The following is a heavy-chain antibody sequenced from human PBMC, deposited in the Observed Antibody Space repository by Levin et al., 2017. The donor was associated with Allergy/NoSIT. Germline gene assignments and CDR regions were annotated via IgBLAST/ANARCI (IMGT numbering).Heavy chain of an antibody. CDR2: VNCNSRDT. J-gene: IGHJ4*02. D-gene: IGHD4-17*01. Sequence: GESPKISCKAAGYTFTDYYMHWVRQAPGQGLEWMGWVNCNSRDTHYAQKFQGRVTMTRDTSITTAYMELSSLRSDDTALYYCARNDYGDYVQNFDYWGQGTLVTVSS. CDR1: GYTFTDYY. CDR3: ARNDYGDYVQNFDY. V-gene: IGHV1-2*02.